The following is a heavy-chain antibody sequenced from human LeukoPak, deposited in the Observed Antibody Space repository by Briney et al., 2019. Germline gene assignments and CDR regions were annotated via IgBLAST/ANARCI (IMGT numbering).Heavy chain of an antibody. J-gene: IGHJ4*02. Sequence: SETLSLTCAVYGGSFSGYYWSWIRQPPGKGLEWIGEINHSGSTNYNPSLKSRVTISVDTSKNQFSLKLSSVTAADTAVYYCARGGPSSHRCYFDYWGQGTLVTVSS. D-gene: IGHD2-2*01. CDR1: GGSFSGYY. V-gene: IGHV4-34*01. CDR3: ARGGPSSHRCYFDY. CDR2: INHSGST.